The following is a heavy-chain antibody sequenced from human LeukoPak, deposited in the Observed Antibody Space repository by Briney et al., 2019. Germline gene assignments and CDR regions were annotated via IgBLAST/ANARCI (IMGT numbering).Heavy chain of an antibody. CDR2: ISPNSGDT. V-gene: IGHV1-2*02. D-gene: IGHD3-10*01. Sequence: ASVKVSCKASGYTFTSYYMHWVRQAPGQGLEWMGWISPNSGDTNYAQKFQGRVTLTRDTSISTAYMELSRLRSDDTAVYYCAVYRGSGSYFDYWGQGALVTVSS. J-gene: IGHJ4*02. CDR3: AVYRGSGSYFDY. CDR1: GYTFTSYY.